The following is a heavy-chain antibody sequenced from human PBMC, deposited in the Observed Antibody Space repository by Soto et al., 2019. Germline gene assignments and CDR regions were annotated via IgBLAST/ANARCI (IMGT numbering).Heavy chain of an antibody. J-gene: IGHJ4*02. D-gene: IGHD3-16*01. CDR1: GFSLNTRGVG. CDR2: IYWDDAK. CDR3: VHKGEGDRILDF. V-gene: IGHV2-5*02. Sequence: QITLKESGPTLVKPTQTLTLTCTFSGFSLNTRGVGVGWIRQPPGKALEWLTLIYWDDAKEYSPSLKSRLTITKYTSKNLVVLIMTNMDPVDTATYYCVHKGEGDRILDFWGQGALVTVSS.